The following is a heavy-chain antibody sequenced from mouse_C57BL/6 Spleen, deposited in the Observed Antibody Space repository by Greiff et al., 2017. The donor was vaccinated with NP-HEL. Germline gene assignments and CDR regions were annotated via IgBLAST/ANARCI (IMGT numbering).Heavy chain of an antibody. Sequence: EVKLMESGPELVKPGASVKIPCKASGYTFTDYNMDWVKQSHGKSLEWIGDINPNNGGTIYNQKFKGKATMTVDKSSSTAYMELRSLTSNDTTVCYSARGDRYYAMNYWGQGTSVAVSS. CDR2: INPNNGGT. V-gene: IGHV1-18*01. CDR1: GYTFTDYN. CDR3: ARGDRYYAMNY. J-gene: IGHJ4*01.